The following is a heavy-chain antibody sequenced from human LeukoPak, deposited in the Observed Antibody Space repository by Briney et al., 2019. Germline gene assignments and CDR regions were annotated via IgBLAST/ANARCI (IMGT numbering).Heavy chain of an antibody. Sequence: SETLSLACTVSGGSISSGGYYWSWIRQHPGKGLEWIGYIYYSGSTNYNPSLKSRVTMSVDTSKNQFSLKLSSVTAADTAVYYCARDLGSGSYHNWFDPWGQGTLVTVSS. J-gene: IGHJ5*02. CDR3: ARDLGSGSYHNWFDP. CDR2: IYYSGST. CDR1: GGSISSGGYY. D-gene: IGHD1-26*01. V-gene: IGHV4-61*08.